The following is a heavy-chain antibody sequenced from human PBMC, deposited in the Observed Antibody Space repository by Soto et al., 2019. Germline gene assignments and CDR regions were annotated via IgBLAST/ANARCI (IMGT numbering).Heavy chain of an antibody. CDR1: GGSISSYY. CDR3: ASGDYYYYMDV. J-gene: IGHJ6*03. V-gene: IGHV4-59*01. D-gene: IGHD3-10*01. CDR2: IYYNRNT. Sequence: ETLSLTCTVSGGSISSYYWSWIRQPPGKGLEWIGYIYYNRNTNYNPSLKSRVTISVDTSKNQFSLKLSSVTAADTAVYYCASGDYYYYMDVWGKGTTVTVSS.